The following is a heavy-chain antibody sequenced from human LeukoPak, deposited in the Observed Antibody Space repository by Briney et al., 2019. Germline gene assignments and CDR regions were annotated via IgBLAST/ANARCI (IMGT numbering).Heavy chain of an antibody. CDR1: GFVFSNAW. J-gene: IGHJ4*02. D-gene: IGHD6-19*01. V-gene: IGHV3-15*04. CDR2: IASKTDGGTT. Sequence: GGSLRLSCAVSGFVFSNAWMNWVRQAPGEGLEWVGRIASKTDGGTTDYAAPVKGRFTISRDDSKSTLYLQINSLKTEDTAVYYCTRYPHTSGWYWGQGTLVTVPS. CDR3: TRYPHTSGWY.